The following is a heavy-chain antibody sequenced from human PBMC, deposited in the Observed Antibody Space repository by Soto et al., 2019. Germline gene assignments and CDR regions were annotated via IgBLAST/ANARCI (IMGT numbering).Heavy chain of an antibody. CDR2: IYHSGST. CDR3: ASVSSIAGGRFDP. J-gene: IGHJ5*02. Sequence: SEALFLPPALSCGSLNSGGYSRSWIPPPPGKGLEWIGYIYHSGSTYYNPSLKSRVTISVDRSKNQFSLKLSSVTAADTAVYYCASVSSIAGGRFDPWGQGTLVTVSS. V-gene: IGHV4-30-2*01. CDR1: CGSLNSGGYS. D-gene: IGHD2-2*01.